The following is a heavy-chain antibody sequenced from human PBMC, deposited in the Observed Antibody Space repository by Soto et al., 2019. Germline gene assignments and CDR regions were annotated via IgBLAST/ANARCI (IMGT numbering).Heavy chain of an antibody. Sequence: QVQLVQSGAEVKKPGASVKVSCKASGYTFTSYGISWVRQAPGQGLDWMGWISAYNGNTKYAQDLQGRVTMTTDTSTRTAYMELRSLRPDDTAMYYCARFSGGSYNTYYFYYGMDVWGQGTTVTVSS. V-gene: IGHV1-18*04. CDR2: ISAYNGNT. CDR3: ARFSGGSYNTYYFYYGMDV. D-gene: IGHD2-15*01. J-gene: IGHJ6*02. CDR1: GYTFTSYG.